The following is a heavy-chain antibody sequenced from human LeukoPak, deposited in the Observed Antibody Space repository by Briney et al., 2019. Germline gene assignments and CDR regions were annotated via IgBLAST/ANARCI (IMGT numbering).Heavy chain of an antibody. V-gene: IGHV3-23*01. CDR1: GFTFSSYA. Sequence: PGGFLRLSCAASGFTFSSYAMSWVRQAPGKGLEWVSATSGNGGSTYYADSVKGRFTISKDNSKNTLYLQMNSLRAEDTAVYYCAKLGQLDYWGQGTLVTVSS. J-gene: IGHJ4*02. CDR3: AKLGQLDY. CDR2: TSGNGGST. D-gene: IGHD6-6*01.